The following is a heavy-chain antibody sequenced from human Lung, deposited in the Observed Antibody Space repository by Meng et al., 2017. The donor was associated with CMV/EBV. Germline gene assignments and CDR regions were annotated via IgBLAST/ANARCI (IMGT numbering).Heavy chain of an antibody. V-gene: IGHV4-59*11. D-gene: IGHD2-8*02. CDR1: AASISSHY. CDR2: MYYSGIS. Sequence: SXTXSLXCTVSAASISSHYWSWIRQSPGKGLEWIGYMYYSGISNYNPSLGGRATILLDMSKNQFSLKLTSVTAADTAVYFCARYYCSGSSCYTTNWFDPWXQGIXVTVSS. CDR3: ARYYCSGSSCYTTNWFDP. J-gene: IGHJ5*02.